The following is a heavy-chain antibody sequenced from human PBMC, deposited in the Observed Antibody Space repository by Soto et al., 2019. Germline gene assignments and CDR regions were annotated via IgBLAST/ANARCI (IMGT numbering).Heavy chain of an antibody. CDR1: GFTFSNYW. J-gene: IGHJ4*02. V-gene: IGHV3-7*04. CDR2: IKQDRSEK. CDR3: ARVPYCNGGTCYVY. D-gene: IGHD2-15*01. Sequence: GGSLRLSCAASGFTFSNYWMSWVRQAPGKGLEWVANIKQDRSEKYYVDSAKGRFTISRDNAKNSLYLQMNSLRAEDTAVYYCARVPYCNGGTCYVYWGQGTLVTVSS.